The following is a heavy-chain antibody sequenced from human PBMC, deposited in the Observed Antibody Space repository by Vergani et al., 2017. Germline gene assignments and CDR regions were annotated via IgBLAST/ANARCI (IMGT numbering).Heavy chain of an antibody. CDR2: ISSSSSYI. Sequence: EVQLVESGGGLVKPGGSLRLSCAASGFTFSSYSMNWVRQAPGKGLEWVSSISSSSSYIYYADSVKGRFTISRDNAKNSLYLQMNSLRAEDTAVYYCARDSSYYGSGSYPYYYYYDMDVWGQXP. V-gene: IGHV3-21*01. CDR3: ARDSSYYGSGSYPYYYYYDMDV. D-gene: IGHD3-10*01. J-gene: IGHJ6*02. CDR1: GFTFSSYS.